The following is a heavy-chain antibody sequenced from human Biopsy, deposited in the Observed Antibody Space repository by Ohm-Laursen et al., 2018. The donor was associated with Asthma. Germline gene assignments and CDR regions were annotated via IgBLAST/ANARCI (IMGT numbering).Heavy chain of an antibody. CDR3: VRGSSSWHHGPFHYYYGLDV. V-gene: IGHV4-39*01. CDR2: IYYSGTT. D-gene: IGHD6-13*01. J-gene: IGHJ6*02. Sequence: GTLSLTCSLSSGSGGYMRSGNYYWGWIRQPPGKGLEWIGSIYYSGTTFYNPSLGSRVTVSADTSKNQFSLKLTSVTAADTAVYYCVRGSSSWHHGPFHYYYGLDVWGQGTTATVSS. CDR1: SGSGGYMRSGNYY.